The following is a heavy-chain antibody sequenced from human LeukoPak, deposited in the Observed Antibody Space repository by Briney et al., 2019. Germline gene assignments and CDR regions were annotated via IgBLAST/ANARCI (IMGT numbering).Heavy chain of an antibody. CDR3: ARDRFESRGSYYVGPHDAFDI. D-gene: IGHD1-26*01. CDR1: GFTFSSYS. J-gene: IGHJ3*02. V-gene: IGHV3-21*01. Sequence: PGGSLRLSCAASGFTFSSYSMNWVRQAPGKGLEWVSSISSSSSYIYYADSVKGRFTISRDNAKNSLYLQMNSLRAEDTAVYYCARDRFESRGSYYVGPHDAFDIWGQGTMVTVSS. CDR2: ISSSSSYI.